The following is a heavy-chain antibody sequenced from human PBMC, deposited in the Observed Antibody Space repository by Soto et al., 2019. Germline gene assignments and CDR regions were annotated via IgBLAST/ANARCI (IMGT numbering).Heavy chain of an antibody. J-gene: IGHJ6*02. CDR1: AFSFSSYG. Sequence: QVQLVESGGGVVQPGRSLRLSCAASAFSFSSYGMHWVRQAPGKGLEWVAVISYDGSHKYYADSVKGRFTISRDNSKNTLYLQMNSLRAEDTALFYCAKGAAAGTYYYYYALDVWGPGTTVTVSS. V-gene: IGHV3-30*18. D-gene: IGHD6-13*01. CDR2: ISYDGSHK. CDR3: AKGAAAGTYYYYYALDV.